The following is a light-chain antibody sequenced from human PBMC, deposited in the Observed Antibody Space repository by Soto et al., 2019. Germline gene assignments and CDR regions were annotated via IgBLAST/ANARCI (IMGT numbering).Light chain of an antibody. CDR2: EVS. V-gene: IGLV2-14*01. J-gene: IGLJ3*02. CDR1: SSDVGGYNY. Sequence: QSVLTQPASVSGSPGQSITISCTGTSSDVGGYNYVSWYQQHPGKAPKLMIYEVSNRPSGVSNRFSGSKSGNTASLTISGLQAEDEADYCCTSYTNTSTGVFGGGTKVTVL. CDR3: TSYTNTSTGV.